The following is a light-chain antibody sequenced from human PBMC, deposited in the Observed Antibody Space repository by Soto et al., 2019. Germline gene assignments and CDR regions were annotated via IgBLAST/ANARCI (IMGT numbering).Light chain of an antibody. CDR1: QSVSSY. CDR2: DAS. CDR3: QQRSSWHRGT. V-gene: IGKV3-11*01. Sequence: EIVLTQSQATLSLSPGERATLSCRASQSVSSYLAWYQQKPGQAPRLLIHDASNRATGIPARFSGSGTGTDFTLAISSLEPEDCALYIGQQRSSWHRGTFGQGTKLESK. J-gene: IGKJ2*02.